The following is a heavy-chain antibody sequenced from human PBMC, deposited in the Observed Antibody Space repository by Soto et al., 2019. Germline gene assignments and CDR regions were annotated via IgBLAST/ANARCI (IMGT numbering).Heavy chain of an antibody. Sequence: ASVKVSCKASGYTFTSYGISWVRQAPGQGLEWMGWISAYNGNTNYAQKFQGRVTMTTDTSASTAYMELSSLRSEDTAVYYCARDGGVGMAVAGTVYYYYGMDVWGQGTTVPVSS. V-gene: IGHV1-18*01. CDR1: GYTFTSYG. D-gene: IGHD6-19*01. J-gene: IGHJ6*02. CDR2: ISAYNGNT. CDR3: ARDGGVGMAVAGTVYYYYGMDV.